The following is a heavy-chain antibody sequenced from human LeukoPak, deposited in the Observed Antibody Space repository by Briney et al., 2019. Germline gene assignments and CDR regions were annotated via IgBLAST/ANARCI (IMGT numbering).Heavy chain of an antibody. CDR2: ISYDGSNK. Sequence: GRSLRLSCAASGFTFSSYAMHWVRQAPGKGLEWVAVISYDGSNKYYADSVKGRFTISRDNSKNTLYLQMNSLRAEDTAVYYCARVVPRQPWLPFDYWGQGALVTVSS. CDR3: ARVVPRQPWLPFDY. J-gene: IGHJ4*02. CDR1: GFTFSSYA. V-gene: IGHV3-30-3*01. D-gene: IGHD6-19*01.